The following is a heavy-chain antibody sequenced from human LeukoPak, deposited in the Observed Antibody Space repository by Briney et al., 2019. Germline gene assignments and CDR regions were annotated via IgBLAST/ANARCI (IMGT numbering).Heavy chain of an antibody. Sequence: GASVKVSCKASGYTFTSYAMHWVRQAPGQRLEWMGWINAGNGNTKYSQEFQGRVTITRDTSASTAYMELSRLRSEDMAVYYCARAPYYDYVWGSYRYKGGLATTEYYFDYWGQGTLVTVSS. CDR1: GYTFTSYA. CDR3: ARAPYYDYVWGSYRYKGGLATTEYYFDY. V-gene: IGHV1-3*03. D-gene: IGHD3-16*02. CDR2: INAGNGNT. J-gene: IGHJ4*02.